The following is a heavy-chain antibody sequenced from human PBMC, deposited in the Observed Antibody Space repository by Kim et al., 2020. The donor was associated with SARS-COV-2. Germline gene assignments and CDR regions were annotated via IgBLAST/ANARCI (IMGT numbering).Heavy chain of an antibody. D-gene: IGHD3-16*01. J-gene: IGHJ3*02. V-gene: IGHV1-18*01. Sequence: NYAQKIQGSVTMTTDTSTSTAYMELRSLRSDDTAVYYCARDSLRYVAFDIWGQGTMVTVSS. CDR3: ARDSLRYVAFDI.